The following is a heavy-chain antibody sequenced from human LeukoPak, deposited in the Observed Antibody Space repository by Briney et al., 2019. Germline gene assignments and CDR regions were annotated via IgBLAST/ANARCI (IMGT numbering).Heavy chain of an antibody. CDR2: ISSSGSTI. Sequence: GGSLRLSCAASGFTFSSYEMNWVRQAPGKGLEWVSYISSSGSTIYYADSVKGRFAISRDNAKNSLYLQMNSLRAEDTAVYYCARVSYYYGSGSYRPTAVYYFDYWGQGTLVTVSS. V-gene: IGHV3-48*03. CDR1: GFTFSSYE. CDR3: ARVSYYYGSGSYRPTAVYYFDY. J-gene: IGHJ4*02. D-gene: IGHD3-10*01.